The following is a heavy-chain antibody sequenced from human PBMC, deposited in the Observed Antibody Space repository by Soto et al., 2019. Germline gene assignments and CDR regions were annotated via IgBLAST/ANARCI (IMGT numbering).Heavy chain of an antibody. J-gene: IGHJ4*02. CDR1: GGSINSGGYY. CDR2: IADFGYT. CDR3: ARKKAGFFYGIDY. Sequence: SETLSLTCTVSGGSINSGGYYWTWLRQHPGKGLEWLGYIADFGYTFYNPSLQSRVILSMDTSKSQFSLKLSSATAADTAVYFCARKKAGFFYGIDYWGQGTLVTVSS. V-gene: IGHV4-31*03. D-gene: IGHD3-3*01.